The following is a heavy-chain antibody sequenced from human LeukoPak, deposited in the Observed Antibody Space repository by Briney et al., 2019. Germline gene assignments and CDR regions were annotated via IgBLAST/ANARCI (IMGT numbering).Heavy chain of an antibody. V-gene: IGHV4-59*08. CDR3: ARQGGVTMVRGAPRVYYFDY. J-gene: IGHJ4*02. D-gene: IGHD3-10*01. CDR2: IYYSGST. Sequence: PSETLSLTCTVYGGSFTAYYWSWIRQPPGKGLEWIGYIYYSGSTNYNPSLKSRVTISVDTSKNQFSLKLSSVTAADTAVYYCARQGGVTMVRGAPRVYYFDYWGQGTLVTVSS. CDR1: GGSFTAYY.